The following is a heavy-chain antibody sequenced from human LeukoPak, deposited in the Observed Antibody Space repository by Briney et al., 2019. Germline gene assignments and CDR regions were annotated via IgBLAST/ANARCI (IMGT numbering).Heavy chain of an antibody. J-gene: IGHJ4*02. CDR1: GFTFSSYS. CDR3: ARDFIAVAGIDQVGY. Sequence: PGGSLRLSCAASGFTFSSYSMNWVRQAPGKGLEWVSSISSSSSYIYYADSVKGRFTISRDNAKNSLYLQMNSLRAEDTAVYYCARDFIAVAGIDQVGYWGQGTLVTVSS. D-gene: IGHD6-19*01. V-gene: IGHV3-21*01. CDR2: ISSSSSYI.